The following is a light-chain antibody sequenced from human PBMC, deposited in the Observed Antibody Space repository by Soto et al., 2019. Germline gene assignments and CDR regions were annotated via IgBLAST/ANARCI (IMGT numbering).Light chain of an antibody. Sequence: QSALTQSASVSGSPGQSITISCTGTSSDVGGYNYVSWYQQHPGKAPKLMIYEVINRPSGVSNRFSGSKSGNTASLTISGLQAEDEADYYCSSFTSSNTLEVVFGGGTQLTVL. CDR1: SSDVGGYNY. V-gene: IGLV2-14*01. CDR3: SSFTSSNTLEVV. CDR2: EVI. J-gene: IGLJ3*02.